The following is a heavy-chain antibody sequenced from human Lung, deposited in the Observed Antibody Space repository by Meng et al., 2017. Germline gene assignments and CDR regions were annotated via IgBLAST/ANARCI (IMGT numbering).Heavy chain of an antibody. V-gene: IGHV1-3*01. Sequence: QVQLVQSGAEVKKSGASVKFFCKASGYTFTNYAMHWVRQAPGQRLEWMGWINAGNGNTKYSQKFQGRVTITRDTSASTAYMELSSLRSEDTAVYYCARSKSIAAAGGYWGQGTLVTVSS. D-gene: IGHD6-13*01. J-gene: IGHJ4*02. CDR3: ARSKSIAAAGGY. CDR2: INAGNGNT. CDR1: GYTFTNYA.